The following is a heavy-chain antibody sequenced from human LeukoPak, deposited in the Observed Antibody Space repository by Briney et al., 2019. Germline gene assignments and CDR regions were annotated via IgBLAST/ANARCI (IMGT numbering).Heavy chain of an antibody. CDR2: IYTSGST. J-gene: IGHJ4*02. CDR3: ARDFHPSYYYGSGSYTD. Sequence: PSETLSLTCTVSGGPISSYYWSWIRQPAGKGLEWIGRIYTSGSTNYNPSLKSRVTMSVDTSKNQFSLKLSSVTAADTAVYYCARDFHPSYYYGSGSYTDWGQGTLVTVSS. CDR1: GGPISSYY. V-gene: IGHV4-4*07. D-gene: IGHD3-10*01.